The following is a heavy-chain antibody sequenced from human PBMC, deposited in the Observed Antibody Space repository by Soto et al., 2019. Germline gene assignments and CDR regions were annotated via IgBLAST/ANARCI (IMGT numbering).Heavy chain of an antibody. CDR2: IIPIFGTA. J-gene: IGHJ5*02. CDR1: GGTFSSYA. Sequence: VASVKVSCKASGGTFSSYAISWVRQAPGQGLEWMGGIIPIFGTANYAQKFQGRVTITADESTSTAYMELSSLRSEDTAVYYCARDLGGYCSSTSCYTLNWFDPWGQGTLVTVSS. CDR3: ARDLGGYCSSTSCYTLNWFDP. V-gene: IGHV1-69*13. D-gene: IGHD2-2*02.